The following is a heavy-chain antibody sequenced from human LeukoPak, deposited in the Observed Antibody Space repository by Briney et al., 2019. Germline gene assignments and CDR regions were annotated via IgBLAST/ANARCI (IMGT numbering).Heavy chain of an antibody. D-gene: IGHD1-26*01. CDR3: ATRIVGATGRGYYYGMDV. CDR1: GYTFTGYY. V-gene: IGHV1-2*02. Sequence: ASVKVSCKASGYTFTGYYMHWVRQAPGQGLEWMGWINPNSGGTNYAQKFQGRVTMTRDTSISTAYMELSRLRSDDTAVYYCATRIVGATGRGYYYGMDVWGQGTTVTVSS. J-gene: IGHJ6*02. CDR2: INPNSGGT.